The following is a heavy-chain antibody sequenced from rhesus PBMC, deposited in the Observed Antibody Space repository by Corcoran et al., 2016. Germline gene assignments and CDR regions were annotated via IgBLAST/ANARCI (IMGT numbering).Heavy chain of an antibody. Sequence: EVQLVESGGGLVQPGGSLRLSCAASGFTFGVYCLHCVRQAPGKGLEWVSSISSASSYIYYADSVKGRFTISRDNAKNSLSLQMSSLRAEDTAVYYCTRARGINWGQGVLVTVSS. D-gene: IGHD5-42*01. J-gene: IGHJ4*01. CDR1: GFTFGVYC. CDR3: TRARGIN. CDR2: ISSASSYI. V-gene: IGHV3-183*01.